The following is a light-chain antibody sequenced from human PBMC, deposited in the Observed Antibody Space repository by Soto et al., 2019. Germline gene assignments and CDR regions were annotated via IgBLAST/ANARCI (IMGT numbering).Light chain of an antibody. V-gene: IGLV2-18*01. CDR1: SSDVGSYNR. Sequence: QSALTQPPSVSGSPGQSVTISCTGTSSDVGSYNRVSWYQQPPGTAPKLMIYEVSNRPSGVPDRFSGSKSGNTASLAISRLQAEDEADYYCSLYTSSSTYVFGTETKVTVL. CDR3: SLYTSSSTYV. CDR2: EVS. J-gene: IGLJ1*01.